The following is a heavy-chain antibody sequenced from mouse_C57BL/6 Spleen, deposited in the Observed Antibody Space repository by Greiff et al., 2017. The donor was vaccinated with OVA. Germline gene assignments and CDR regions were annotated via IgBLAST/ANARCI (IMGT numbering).Heavy chain of an antibody. V-gene: IGHV10-1*01. CDR1: GFSFNTYA. CDR3: VRQGGSSLYYAMDY. Sequence: EVKLQESGGGLVQPKGSLKLSCAASGFSFNTYAMNWVRQAPGKGLEWVARIRSKSNNYATYYADSVKDRFTISRDDSESMLYLQMNNLKTEDTAMYYCVRQGGSSLYYAMDYWGQGTSVTVSS. D-gene: IGHD1-1*01. J-gene: IGHJ4*01. CDR2: IRSKSNNYAT.